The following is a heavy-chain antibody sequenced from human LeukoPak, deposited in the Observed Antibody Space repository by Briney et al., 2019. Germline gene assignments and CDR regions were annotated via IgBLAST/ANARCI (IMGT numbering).Heavy chain of an antibody. V-gene: IGHV4-34*01. CDR2: ISHRGRT. CDR3: ARGMVVKFPYMDV. D-gene: IGHD3-22*01. CDR1: GESFSAFS. J-gene: IGHJ6*03. Sequence: SETLSLTCAVYGESFSAFSWNWLRQSPGRGLEWIGEISHRGRTTYNPSLSSRVIISVDASKNQFSLNLTSVTAADTAVYYCARGMVVKFPYMDVWGQGATVTVSS.